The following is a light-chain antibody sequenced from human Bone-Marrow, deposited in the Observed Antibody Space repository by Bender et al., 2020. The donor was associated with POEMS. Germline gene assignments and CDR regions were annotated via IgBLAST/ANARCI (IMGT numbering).Light chain of an antibody. CDR1: SSDVGSYNL. V-gene: IGLV2-14*02. CDR3: AVWDDSLNGWV. CDR2: EVT. Sequence: QSALTQPASVSGSPGQSITISCTGTSSDVGSYNLVSWYQQHPGKAPKLIIYEVTRRPSEVPDRFSGSRSGTSASLAISGLQSEDEADYYCAVWDDSLNGWVFGGGTKLTVL. J-gene: IGLJ3*02.